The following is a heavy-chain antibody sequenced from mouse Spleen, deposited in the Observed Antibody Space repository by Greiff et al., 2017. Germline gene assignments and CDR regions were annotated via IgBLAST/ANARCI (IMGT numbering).Heavy chain of an antibody. CDR3: ARGGLYYRYDDGPSDY. V-gene: IGHV2-2*01. D-gene: IGHD2-14*01. Sequence: VKLMESGPGLVQPSQSLSITCTVSGFSLTSYGVHWVRQSPGKGLEWLGVIWSGGSTDYNAAFISRLSISKDNSKSQVFFKMNSLQADDTAIYYCARGGLYYRYDDGPSDYWGQGTTLTVSS. CDR1: GFSLTSYG. CDR2: IWSGGST. J-gene: IGHJ2*01.